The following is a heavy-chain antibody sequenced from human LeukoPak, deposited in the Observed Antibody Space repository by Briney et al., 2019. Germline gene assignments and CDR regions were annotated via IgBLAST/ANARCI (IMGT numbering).Heavy chain of an antibody. Sequence: PGGSLRLSCAASGFTVSSNYMSWVRQAPGKGLEWVSVIYSGGSTYYADSVKGRFTISRDNSKNTLYLQMNSLRAEDTAVYYCARGSEWLVRVGWFDPWGQGTLVTVSS. V-gene: IGHV3-53*05. CDR2: IYSGGST. CDR3: ARGSEWLVRVGWFDP. D-gene: IGHD6-19*01. CDR1: GFTVSSNY. J-gene: IGHJ5*02.